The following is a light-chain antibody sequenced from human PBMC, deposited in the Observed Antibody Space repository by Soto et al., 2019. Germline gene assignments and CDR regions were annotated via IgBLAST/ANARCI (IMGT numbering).Light chain of an antibody. CDR3: HQRQYWPPIT. V-gene: IGKV3D-11*02. J-gene: IGKJ5*01. CDR2: DAS. Sequence: EIVMTQSPATLSVSPGERATLSCRASQSLSSNLAWYQQKPGQAPRLLISDASNRATGIPTRFSGSGPGTDFTLTISSLEPEDFAVYYCHQRQYWPPITFGQGTRLEIK. CDR1: QSLSSN.